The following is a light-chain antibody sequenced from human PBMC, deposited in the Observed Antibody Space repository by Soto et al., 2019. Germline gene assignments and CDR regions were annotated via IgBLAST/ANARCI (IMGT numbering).Light chain of an antibody. CDR1: QSVSSY. Sequence: EILLTHSPATLSLSPGVRATLSCRASQSVSSYLAWYQQKPGQAPRLLIYDASNRATGIPARFSGSGSGTDFTLTISSLEPEDFAVYYCQQRSNWLTFGGGTKVDIK. CDR2: DAS. V-gene: IGKV3-11*01. J-gene: IGKJ4*01. CDR3: QQRSNWLT.